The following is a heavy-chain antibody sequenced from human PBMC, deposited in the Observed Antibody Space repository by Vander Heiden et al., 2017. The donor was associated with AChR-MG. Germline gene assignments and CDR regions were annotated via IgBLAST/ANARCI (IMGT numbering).Heavy chain of an antibody. CDR3: ARGTTVTTSWGY. CDR2: INPIFGTA. Sequence: QVQLVQSGAEVKKPGSSVKVSCKASGDTFSNYAINWVRQAPGQGLEWVGGINPIFGTANYAQKFQDRVTITADKSTSTAYMELSSLRSEDTAVYYCARGTTVTTSWGYWCQGTLVTVSS. V-gene: IGHV1-69*06. CDR1: GDTFSNYA. D-gene: IGHD4-17*01. J-gene: IGHJ4*02.